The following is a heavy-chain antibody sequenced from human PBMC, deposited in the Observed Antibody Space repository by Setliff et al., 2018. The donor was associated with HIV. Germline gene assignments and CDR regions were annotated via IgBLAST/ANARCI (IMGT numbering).Heavy chain of an antibody. CDR2: ISGYNGNT. Sequence: ASVKVSCKASGYTFTSYGISWVRQAPGQGLEWMGWISGYNGNTNYAQKLQGRVTMTTDTSTSTAYMELRSLRSDDTAAYYCARDYSPTFYYYDSSGTFDYWGQGTLVTSPQ. D-gene: IGHD3-22*01. J-gene: IGHJ4*02. CDR3: ARDYSPTFYYYDSSGTFDY. CDR1: GYTFTSYG. V-gene: IGHV1-18*01.